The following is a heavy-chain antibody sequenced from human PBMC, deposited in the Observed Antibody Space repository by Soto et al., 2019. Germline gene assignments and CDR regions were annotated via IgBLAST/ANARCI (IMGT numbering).Heavy chain of an antibody. J-gene: IGHJ4*02. V-gene: IGHV3-15*01. CDR1: GFSLKTAW. Sequence: PVGSLRLSCAACGFSLKTAWMTWSCQAPGKGLEWVALIKTKAEGVTTHYAAPVKGRFTVSRDDSRNTVYLQVNSLKTEDTAVYYCAADTPVLGQGEYEHWGQGTQVTVSS. D-gene: IGHD2-2*01. CDR3: AADTPVLGQGEYEH. CDR2: IKTKAEGVTT.